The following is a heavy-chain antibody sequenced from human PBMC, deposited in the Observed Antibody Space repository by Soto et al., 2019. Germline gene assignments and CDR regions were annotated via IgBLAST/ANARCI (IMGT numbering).Heavy chain of an antibody. Sequence: GGSLRLSCAASGFIFRDAWISWVRQAPGKGLEWIGRVKSKSEGGTTDYAALVKGRFTVSRDDSINTVSLQMDSLKVEDTAVYFCVAGSPFEYWYQGTLVTVSS. CDR3: VAGSPFEY. V-gene: IGHV3-15*05. J-gene: IGHJ4*02. CDR1: GFIFRDAW. CDR2: VKSKSEGGTT. D-gene: IGHD2-21*01.